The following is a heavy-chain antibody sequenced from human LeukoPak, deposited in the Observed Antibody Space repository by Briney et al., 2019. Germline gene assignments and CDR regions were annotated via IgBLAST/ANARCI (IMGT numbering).Heavy chain of an antibody. D-gene: IGHD3-22*01. Sequence: PGGSLRLSCAASGFTFSNYWMHWVRQAPGKGLVWVSRINSDGINTSYADSVKGRFTISRDNAKNTLNLQMNSLRAEDTAVYYCARDPDYYDSSGYYGGFDYWGQGTLVTVSS. V-gene: IGHV3-74*01. J-gene: IGHJ4*02. CDR2: INSDGINT. CDR3: ARDPDYYDSSGYYGGFDY. CDR1: GFTFSNYW.